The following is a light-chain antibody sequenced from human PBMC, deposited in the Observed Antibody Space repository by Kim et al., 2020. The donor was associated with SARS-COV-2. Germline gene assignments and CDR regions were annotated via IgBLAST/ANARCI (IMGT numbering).Light chain of an antibody. Sequence: VAPGGRATLPGRARQRDSSNLAWYQQKPGHAPRRLIYSASPRATGIPARFSASGSGTEFTLTISSLQSEEFALYYCKQYNKWPYTFGQGTKLEI. V-gene: IGKV3-15*01. CDR2: SAS. CDR1: QRDSSN. J-gene: IGKJ2*01. CDR3: KQYNKWPYT.